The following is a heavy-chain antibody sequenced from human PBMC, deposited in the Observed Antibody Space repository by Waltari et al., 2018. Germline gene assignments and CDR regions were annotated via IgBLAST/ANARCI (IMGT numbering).Heavy chain of an antibody. CDR2: IIPSFGTA. V-gene: IGHV1-69*05. Sequence: QVQLVQSGAEVKKPGSSVKVSCKASGGPFSTYANSWVRQAPGQGLEWMGVIIPSFGTANYAQKFQGRVTITTDESTSTAYMELSSLRSEDTAVYYCARTITGMYYFDYWGQGTLVTVSS. J-gene: IGHJ4*02. CDR1: GGPFSTYA. D-gene: IGHD1-20*01. CDR3: ARTITGMYYFDY.